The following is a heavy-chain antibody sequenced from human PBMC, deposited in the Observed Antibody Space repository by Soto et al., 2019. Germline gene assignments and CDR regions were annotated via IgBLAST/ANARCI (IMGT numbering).Heavy chain of an antibody. CDR3: ERHEGSGSYPSDYYYGMDV. Sequence: GESLKISCKGSGYSFTSYWIGWVRQMPGKGLEWMGIIYPGYSDTRYSPSFQGQVTISADKSISTAYLQWGSLKASDTAMYYCERHEGSGSYPSDYYYGMDVWGQGNTVTVSS. CDR1: GYSFTSYW. CDR2: IYPGYSDT. V-gene: IGHV5-51*01. J-gene: IGHJ6*02. D-gene: IGHD1-26*01.